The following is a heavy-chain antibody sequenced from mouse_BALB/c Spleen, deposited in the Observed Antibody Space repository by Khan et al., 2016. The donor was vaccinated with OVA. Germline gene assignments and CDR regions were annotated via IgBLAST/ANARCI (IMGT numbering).Heavy chain of an antibody. Sequence: QVQLQQSGGDLMKPGASVKISCKATGYIFSSYWIEWVKQRPGHGLEWIGQIFPGSVSTTYNEKFKGKATFTADTSSNTAYMQLSSLTFEDSAVYYCARVGYGGFAYWGQGTLVTVSA. D-gene: IGHD2-2*01. J-gene: IGHJ3*01. CDR2: IFPGSVST. V-gene: IGHV1-9*01. CDR1: GYIFSSYW. CDR3: ARVGYGGFAY.